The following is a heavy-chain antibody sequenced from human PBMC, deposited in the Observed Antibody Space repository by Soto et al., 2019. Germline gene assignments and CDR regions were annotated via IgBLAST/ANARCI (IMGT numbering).Heavy chain of an antibody. V-gene: IGHV3-11*06. J-gene: IGHJ4*02. CDR2: ISSSSSYT. Sequence: VGSLRLSCAASGFTLSDYYMSWIRQAPGKGLEWVSYISSSSSYTNYADSVKGRFTISRDNAKNSLYLQMNSLRAEDTAVYYCARALYYYDSSGYSYFDYWGQGTLVTVSS. D-gene: IGHD3-22*01. CDR3: ARALYYYDSSGYSYFDY. CDR1: GFTLSDYY.